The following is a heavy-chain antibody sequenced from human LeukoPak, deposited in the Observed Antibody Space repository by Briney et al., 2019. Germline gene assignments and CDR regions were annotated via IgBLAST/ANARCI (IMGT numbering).Heavy chain of an antibody. J-gene: IGHJ4*02. CDR3: ARGAPRTVLVTDTSFDY. V-gene: IGHV1-2*02. CDR2: SNPNSGDT. CDR1: GYTFRDYY. D-gene: IGHD1-26*01. Sequence: ASVKVSCQTSGYTFRDYYMHWVRQAPGQGLEWMGWSNPNSGDTNYAQKFQDRITMTRDTSIGTAYMELNRLSPDDTAIYFCARGAPRTVLVTDTSFDYWGQGALVTVSS.